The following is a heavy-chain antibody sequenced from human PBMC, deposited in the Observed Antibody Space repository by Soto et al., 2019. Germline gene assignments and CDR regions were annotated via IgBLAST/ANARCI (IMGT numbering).Heavy chain of an antibody. V-gene: IGHV3-33*01. J-gene: IGHJ4*01. CDR2: IWYDASDK. D-gene: IGHD3-10*01. CDR3: VRGVNSNNAHGAFDY. CDR1: GFTFSSYG. Sequence: HVQLVEAGGGLVQPGRTLRLSCAASGFTFSSYGMHWVRQAPGKGLEWVAVIWYDASDKYYADSVKGRFTITRDNAGNTLYLHMSSLRGEDTAVYYGVRGVNSNNAHGAFDYWGQGTLVTVSS.